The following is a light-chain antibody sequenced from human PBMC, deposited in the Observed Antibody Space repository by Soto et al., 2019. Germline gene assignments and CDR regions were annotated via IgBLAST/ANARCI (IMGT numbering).Light chain of an antibody. CDR1: SSNIGSNT. CDR2: SNN. CDR3: AAWDDSLNGPHVV. V-gene: IGLV1-44*01. Sequence: QSVLTQPPSASGTPGQRDTISCSGSSSNIGSNTVNWYQQLPGTAPKLLIYSNNQRPSGVPDRFSGSKSGTSASLAISGLQSEDEADYYCAAWDDSLNGPHVVFGGGTQLTVL. J-gene: IGLJ2*01.